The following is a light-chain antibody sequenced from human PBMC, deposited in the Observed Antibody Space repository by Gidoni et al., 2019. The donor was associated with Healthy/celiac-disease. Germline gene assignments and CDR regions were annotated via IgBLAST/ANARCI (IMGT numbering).Light chain of an antibody. V-gene: IGKV1-33*01. Sequence: IQLTPFPSSLSASVGDRVTITCQASEDIANYLNWYQQKPGKAPNLLIYGSSNLETGVPARFSGSGSGTDFTFTISSLQPEDFATYYCQQYDNLPITFGQGTRLDMK. CDR3: QQYDNLPIT. CDR2: GSS. CDR1: EDIANY. J-gene: IGKJ5*01.